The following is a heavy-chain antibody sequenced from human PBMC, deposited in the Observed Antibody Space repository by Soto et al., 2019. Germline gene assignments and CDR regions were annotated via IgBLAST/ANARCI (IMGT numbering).Heavy chain of an antibody. CDR3: ARDREEGDIVANDN. V-gene: IGHV1-69*13. CDR2: IIPIFGTA. J-gene: IGHJ4*02. D-gene: IGHD5-12*01. CDR1: GGTFSSYA. Sequence: SVKVSCKASGGTFSSYAISWVRQAPGQGLEWMGGIIPIFGTANYAQKFQGRVTITADESTSTAYMELSSLRSEDTAVYYCARDREEGDIVANDNWGEGTLVNVSS.